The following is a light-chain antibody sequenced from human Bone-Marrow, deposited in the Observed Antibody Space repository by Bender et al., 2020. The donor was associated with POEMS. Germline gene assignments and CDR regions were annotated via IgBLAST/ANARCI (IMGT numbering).Light chain of an antibody. Sequence: QSVLTQPPSASGTPGQRVTISCSGGSIGRNPINWYQQLPGTAPRRVTYADVRRPSGVPSRFSASKSGSSACVAISGLQSEDAADYYGATRDDRLDAWLFGGVTKLSVL. V-gene: IGLV1-44*01. CDR2: ADV. CDR3: ATRDDRLDAWL. CDR1: SIGRNP. J-gene: IGLJ3*02.